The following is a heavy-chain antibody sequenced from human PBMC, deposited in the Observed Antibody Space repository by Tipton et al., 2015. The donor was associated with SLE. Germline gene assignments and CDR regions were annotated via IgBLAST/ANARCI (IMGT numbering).Heavy chain of an antibody. D-gene: IGHD4-23*01. V-gene: IGHV4-38-2*01. CDR1: GSSISTGYF. Sequence: GLVKPSEILSLTCGVSGSSISTGYFWGWIRQPPGKGLEWIGYIYRSSITSYNPSLQSRVTISAETSTNQFSLKLTSVTAADTAVYYCATNGGPYYFDSWGQGTLVTVSS. CDR3: ATNGGPYYFDS. CDR2: IYRSSIT. J-gene: IGHJ4*02.